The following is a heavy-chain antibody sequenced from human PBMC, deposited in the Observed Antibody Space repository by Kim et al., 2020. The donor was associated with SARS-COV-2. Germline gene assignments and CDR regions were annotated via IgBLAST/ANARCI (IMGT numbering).Heavy chain of an antibody. J-gene: IGHJ6*02. D-gene: IGHD6-19*01. CDR2: ISWNSGSI. V-gene: IGHV3-9*01. CDR3: AKDIYRNYIAVAGIGIHLFYYYYGMDV. Sequence: GGSLRLSCAASGFTFDDYAMHWVRQAPGKGLEWVSGISWNSGSIGYADSVKGRFTISRDNAKNSLYLQMNSLRAEDTALYYCAKDIYRNYIAVAGIGIHLFYYYYGMDVWGQGTTVTVSS. CDR1: GFTFDDYA.